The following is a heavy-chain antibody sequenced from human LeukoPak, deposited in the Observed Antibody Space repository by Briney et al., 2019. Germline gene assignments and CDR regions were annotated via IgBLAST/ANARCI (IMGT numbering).Heavy chain of an antibody. CDR1: GFTFSDYW. V-gene: IGHV3-7*01. Sequence: GGSLRLSCAASGFTFSDYWKSWVRQAPGKGLEWVANINQDGSEKYYVDSVKGRFTISRDNAKNSLDLQMNTLRAEDTAVYYCARASSSSWYLWGQGTLVTVSS. CDR3: ARASSSSWYL. J-gene: IGHJ5*02. D-gene: IGHD6-13*01. CDR2: INQDGSEK.